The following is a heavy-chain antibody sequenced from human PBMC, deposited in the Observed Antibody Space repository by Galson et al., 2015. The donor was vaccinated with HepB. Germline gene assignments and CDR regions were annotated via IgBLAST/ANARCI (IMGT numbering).Heavy chain of an antibody. Sequence: SLRLSCAASGFTFSSDYMSWVRQAPGKGLEWVSVIYSGGSTYYADSVKGRFTISRDNSKNTLYLQMNSLRAEDTAVYYCARDHGRWFGERALFYYYGMDVWGQGTTVTVSS. CDR3: ARDHGRWFGERALFYYYGMDV. CDR2: IYSGGST. D-gene: IGHD3-10*01. J-gene: IGHJ6*02. CDR1: GFTFSSDY. V-gene: IGHV3-66*02.